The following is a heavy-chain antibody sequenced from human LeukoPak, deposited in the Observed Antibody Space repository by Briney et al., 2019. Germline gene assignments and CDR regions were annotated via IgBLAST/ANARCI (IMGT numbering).Heavy chain of an antibody. Sequence: GGSLRLSCAASGFTFSSYSTNWVRQAPGKGLEWVSSISSSSSYIYYADSVKGRFTISRDNAKNSLYLQMNSLRAEDTAVYYCAREDTVTGLDYWGQGTLVTVSS. CDR3: AREDTVTGLDY. V-gene: IGHV3-21*01. J-gene: IGHJ4*02. CDR2: ISSSSSYI. D-gene: IGHD4-17*01. CDR1: GFTFSSYS.